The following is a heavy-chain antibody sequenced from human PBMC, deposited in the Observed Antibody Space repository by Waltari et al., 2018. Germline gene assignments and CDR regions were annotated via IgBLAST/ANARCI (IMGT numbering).Heavy chain of an antibody. CDR2: IKHRGST. Sequence: QVQLQQWGAGLLKPSETLSLTCAVYGGYFSGYYWSWIRQPPGKGLEWIGEIKHRGSTNYNPALKSRVTISVDSSENQFSLMLSSVAAADTAVYYCARGPRAGHSSGWYYFDYWGQGTLVTVSS. CDR1: GGYFSGYY. D-gene: IGHD6-19*01. CDR3: ARGPRAGHSSGWYYFDY. J-gene: IGHJ4*02. V-gene: IGHV4-34*01.